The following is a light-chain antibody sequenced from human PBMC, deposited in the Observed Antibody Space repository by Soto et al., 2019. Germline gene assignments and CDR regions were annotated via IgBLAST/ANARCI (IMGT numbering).Light chain of an antibody. J-gene: IGLJ1*01. CDR2: DDN. V-gene: IGLV3-21*02. CDR3: QVWDSTSDHYV. CDR1: NVGSES. Sequence: SYVLTQPPSVSVAPGQAARLTCGGSNVGSESVHWYQQKPGQAPVLVIYDDNDRPSGIPERFSGSNSGNTATLTISRVEAGDEADYFCQVWDSTSDHYVFGTGTKLTVL.